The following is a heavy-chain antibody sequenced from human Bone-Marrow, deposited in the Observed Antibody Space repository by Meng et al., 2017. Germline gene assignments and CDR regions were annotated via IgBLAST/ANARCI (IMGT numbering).Heavy chain of an antibody. CDR2: MSSSGSTI. D-gene: IGHD6-19*01. J-gene: IGHJ4*02. CDR3: AKFGFSGWYGGFDY. Sequence: QLRALESGGGLRKPDCPLLLLCADFAFPFRAYEMSRIHQAPWKGLEWVSYMSSSGSTIYYAYSVKGLFTISRDNAKNSLYLQMNSLRAEDTAVYYCAKFGFSGWYGGFDYWGQGVLVTVSS. CDR1: AFPFRAYE. V-gene: IGHV3-11*04.